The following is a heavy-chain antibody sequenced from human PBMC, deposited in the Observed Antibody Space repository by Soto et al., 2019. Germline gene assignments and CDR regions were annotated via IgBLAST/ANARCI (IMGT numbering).Heavy chain of an antibody. CDR1: GYSFTSYW. V-gene: IGHV5-51*01. J-gene: IGHJ4*02. CDR2: IYPGDSDT. Sequence: GESLKISCKGSGYSFTSYWIGWVRQMPGKGLEWMGIIYPGDSDTRYSPSFQGQVTISADKSISTAYLQWSSLKASDTAMYYCARQRVRGVIQSEFDYWGQGTLVTVSS. CDR3: ARQRVRGVIQSEFDY. D-gene: IGHD3-10*01.